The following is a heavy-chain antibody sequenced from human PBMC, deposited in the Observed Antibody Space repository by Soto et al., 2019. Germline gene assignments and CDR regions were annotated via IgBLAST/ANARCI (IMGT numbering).Heavy chain of an antibody. CDR3: ARDTTISSSWYYYYGMDV. Sequence: ASVKVSCKASGYTFTRYGISWVRQAPGQGLEWMGWISAYNGNTNYAQKLQGRVTMTTDTSTSTAYMELRSLRSDDTAVYYCARDTTISSSWYYYYGMDVWGQGTTVTVSS. CDR1: GYTFTRYG. V-gene: IGHV1-18*01. CDR2: ISAYNGNT. J-gene: IGHJ6*02. D-gene: IGHD6-13*01.